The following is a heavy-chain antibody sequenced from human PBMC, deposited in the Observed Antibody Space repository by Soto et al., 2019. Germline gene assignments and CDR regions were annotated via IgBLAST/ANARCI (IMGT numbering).Heavy chain of an antibody. CDR1: GGSLSSYY. D-gene: IGHD3-22*01. J-gene: IGHJ4*02. V-gene: IGHV4-59*01. CDR2: IYYSEST. CDR3: ARAGSSGYYVLDY. Sequence: SETLSLTCTVSGGSLSSYYWSWIRQPPGKGLEWIGYIYYSESTNYNPSLKSRVTISVDTSKNQFSLKLSSVTAADTAVYYCARAGSSGYYVLDYWGQGTLVTVSS.